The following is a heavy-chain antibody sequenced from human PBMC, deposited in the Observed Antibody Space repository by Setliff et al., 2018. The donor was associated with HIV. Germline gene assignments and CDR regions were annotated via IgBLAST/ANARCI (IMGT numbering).Heavy chain of an antibody. CDR3: ARILGDQGYYYGMDV. Sequence: PSETLSLTCTVSGGSISSYYWSWIRQPPGKGLEWIGYIYYSGSTNYNPSLKSRVTISVDTSKNQFSLKLSSVIAADAAVYYCARILGDQGYYYGMDVWGQGTTVTVSS. J-gene: IGHJ6*02. D-gene: IGHD3-16*01. V-gene: IGHV4-59*01. CDR1: GGSISSYY. CDR2: IYYSGST.